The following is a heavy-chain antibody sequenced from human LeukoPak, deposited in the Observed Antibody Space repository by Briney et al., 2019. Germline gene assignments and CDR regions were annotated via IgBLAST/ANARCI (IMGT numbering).Heavy chain of an antibody. V-gene: IGHV3-7*01. CDR2: IKKDGSEK. CDR3: ARDTGYSYGYGAFDI. Sequence: SXXMXWVRQGPGKGLEGGANIKKDGSEKYYVDSVKGRFTISRDNAKNSRYLQMNSLRAEDTAVYYCARDTGYSYGYGAFDIWGQGTMVTVSS. J-gene: IGHJ3*02. CDR1: SXX. D-gene: IGHD5-18*01.